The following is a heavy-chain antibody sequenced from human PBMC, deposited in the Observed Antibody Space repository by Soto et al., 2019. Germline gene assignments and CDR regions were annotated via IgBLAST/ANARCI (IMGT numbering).Heavy chain of an antibody. J-gene: IGHJ6*02. V-gene: IGHV3-30-3*01. CDR3: ARDRLRYNWNDFPYYYYGMDV. CDR2: ISYDGSNK. D-gene: IGHD1-1*01. Sequence: GGSLRLSCAASGFTFSSYAMHWFRQAPGKGLEWVAVISYDGSNKYYADSVKGRFTISRDNSKNTLYLQMNSLRTEDTAVYYCARDRLRYNWNDFPYYYYGMDVWGQGTTVTVSS. CDR1: GFTFSSYA.